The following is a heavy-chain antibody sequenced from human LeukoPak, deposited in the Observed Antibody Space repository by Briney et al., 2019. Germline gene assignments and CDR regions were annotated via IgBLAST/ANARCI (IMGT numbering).Heavy chain of an antibody. J-gene: IGHJ4*02. CDR3: ARRPVYCSSTSCAPRAFDY. CDR1: GGSFSAYY. D-gene: IGHD2-2*01. CDR2: INHSGST. Sequence: SETLSLTCAVYGGSFSAYYWSWLRQPPGKGLELIGEINHSGSTNYNPSLKSRVTISVDTSKNQFSLKLSSVTAADTAGYYCARRPVYCSSTSCAPRAFDYWGQGTLVTVSS. V-gene: IGHV4-34*01.